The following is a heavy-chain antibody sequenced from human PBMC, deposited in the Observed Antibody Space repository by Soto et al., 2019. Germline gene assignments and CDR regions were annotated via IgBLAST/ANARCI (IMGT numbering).Heavy chain of an antibody. Sequence: PGGSLRLSCAASGFTFSSYGMHWVRQAPGKGLEWVAVISYDGSNKYYADSVKGRFTISRDNSKNTLYLQMNSLRAEDTAVYYCAKDRLGATLRDYYYGMDVWGQGTTVTVS. CDR1: GFTFSSYG. CDR2: ISYDGSNK. V-gene: IGHV3-30*18. D-gene: IGHD1-26*01. J-gene: IGHJ6*02. CDR3: AKDRLGATLRDYYYGMDV.